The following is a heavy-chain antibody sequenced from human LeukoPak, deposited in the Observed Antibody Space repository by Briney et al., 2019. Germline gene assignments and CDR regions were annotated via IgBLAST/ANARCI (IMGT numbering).Heavy chain of an antibody. D-gene: IGHD2-2*01. J-gene: IGHJ4*02. CDR1: GFTFTSYG. CDR2: ISSGSTYM. CDR3: AREPGPAAPPVDY. V-gene: IGHV3-21*01. Sequence: GGSLRLSCAASGFTFTSYGMNWVRQAPGPGLEWVSSISSGSTYMYYADSVKGRFTISRDNAKNSVYLQMNSLRAEDTAVYYCAREPGPAAPPVDYWGQGTLVTVSS.